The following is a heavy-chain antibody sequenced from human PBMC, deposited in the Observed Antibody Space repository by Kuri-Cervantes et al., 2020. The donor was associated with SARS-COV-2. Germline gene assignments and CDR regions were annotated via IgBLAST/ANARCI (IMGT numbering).Heavy chain of an antibody. V-gene: IGHV4-34*10. CDR3: ARYGPPRYYFDY. CDR2: INHSGST. J-gene: IGHJ4*02. Sequence: SETLSLTCAVYGGSFSDHYWTWVRQPPGKGLEWIGDINHSGSTTYNTSLKSRVTMSVDTSKNQFSLKLSSVTAADTAVYYCARYGPPRYYFDYWGQGTLVTVSS. CDR1: GGSFSDHY.